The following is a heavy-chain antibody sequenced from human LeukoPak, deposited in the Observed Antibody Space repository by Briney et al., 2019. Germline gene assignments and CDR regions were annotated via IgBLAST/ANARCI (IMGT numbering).Heavy chain of an antibody. Sequence: HPSGTLSLTCTVSGGSISSYYWSWIRQPPGKGLEWIGYIYYSGSTNYNPSLKSRVTISVDTSKNQFSLKLSSVTAADTAVYYCARFLGSSCYNMGNWFAPWGQEPLVTVSS. J-gene: IGHJ5*02. CDR3: ARFLGSSCYNMGNWFAP. CDR1: GGSISSYY. D-gene: IGHD6-13*01. V-gene: IGHV4-59*08. CDR2: IYYSGST.